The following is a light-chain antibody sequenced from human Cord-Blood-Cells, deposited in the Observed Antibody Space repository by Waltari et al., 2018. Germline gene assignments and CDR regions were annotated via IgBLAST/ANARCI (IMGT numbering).Light chain of an antibody. V-gene: IGKV3-15*01. J-gene: IGKJ1*01. CDR2: GAA. CDR3: QQYNNWPPWT. Sequence: EIVMTQSPATLSVSPGERATLSCRASHSVSSNLAWYQQKPGQAPRLLIYGAATRATGIPARFSGSGSGTEFTPTISSLQSEDFAVYYCQQYNNWPPWTFGQGTKVEIK. CDR1: HSVSSN.